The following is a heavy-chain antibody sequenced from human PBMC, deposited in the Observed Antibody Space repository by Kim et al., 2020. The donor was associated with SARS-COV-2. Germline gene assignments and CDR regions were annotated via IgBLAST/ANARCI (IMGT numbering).Heavy chain of an antibody. D-gene: IGHD6-19*01. V-gene: IGHV1-3*01. Sequence: TKYAQKFRGRVTITRDTTASTAYMELSSLRSEETAVYYCARGSGWAFDYWCQGTLVTVAS. J-gene: IGHJ4*02. CDR2: T. CDR3: ARGSGWAFDY.